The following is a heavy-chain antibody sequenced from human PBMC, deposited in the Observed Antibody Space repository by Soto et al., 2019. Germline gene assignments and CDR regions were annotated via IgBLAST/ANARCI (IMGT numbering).Heavy chain of an antibody. V-gene: IGHV3-23*01. D-gene: IGHD3-9*01. J-gene: IGHJ4*02. CDR2: IGGSFEST. CDR3: ATLSDILTGYYAL. CDR1: GFTVTTSA. Sequence: EVQLLESGGGLVRPGESLRLSCVASGFTVTTSAMSWVRQAPGKGLEWVSAIGGSFESTYYADSVRGRFVISRDSSKTRMYLQMNSLRPEDTAVYYCATLSDILTGYYALWGQGTLLTVSS.